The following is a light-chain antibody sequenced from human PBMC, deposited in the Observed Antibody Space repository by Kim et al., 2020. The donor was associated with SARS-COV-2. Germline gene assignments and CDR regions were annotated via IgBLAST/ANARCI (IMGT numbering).Light chain of an antibody. J-gene: IGKJ5*01. CDR2: HAS. CDR1: QFVNKNY. V-gene: IGKV3-20*01. CDR3: QQYGDSPPRT. Sequence: EIVLTQSPGTLSLSPGERATVSCRASQFVNKNYLGWYQQKPGQAPRLLIYHASNTAGGIPDRCTGSGSGTDFTLTISRLEPEDFAVYYCQQYGDSPPRTFGQGTRLEIK.